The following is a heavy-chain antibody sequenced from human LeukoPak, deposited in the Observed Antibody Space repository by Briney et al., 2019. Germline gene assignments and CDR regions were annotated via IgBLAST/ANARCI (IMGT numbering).Heavy chain of an antibody. J-gene: IGHJ3*02. D-gene: IGHD4-17*01. CDR1: GYTFTSYG. CDR2: ISAYNGNT. V-gene: IGHV1-18*01. Sequence: ASVKVSCKASGYTFTSYGISWVRQAPGQGLEWMGWISAYNGNTNYAQKLQGRVTMTTDTSTSTAYMELRSLRSDDTAVYYCASSLTTVTTFSAFDIWGQGTMVIVSS. CDR3: ASSLTTVTTFSAFDI.